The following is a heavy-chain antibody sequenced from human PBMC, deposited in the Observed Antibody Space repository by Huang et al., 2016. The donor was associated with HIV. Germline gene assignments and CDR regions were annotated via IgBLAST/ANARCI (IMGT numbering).Heavy chain of an antibody. CDR1: GFMFSTIG. D-gene: IGHD4-17*01. V-gene: IGHV3-30*18. Sequence: QVHLEESGGGVVQPGRPLRLSCTASGFMFSTIGIDWVRQAPGKGLGWLAGISNGGSRKYYVDSVKGRFTISRDNSKNIVYLQMNSLRPEDTAVYYCAKPSGDYEFFDFWGQGTVVTVSS. J-gene: IGHJ4*02. CDR3: AKPSGDYEFFDF. CDR2: ISNGGSRK.